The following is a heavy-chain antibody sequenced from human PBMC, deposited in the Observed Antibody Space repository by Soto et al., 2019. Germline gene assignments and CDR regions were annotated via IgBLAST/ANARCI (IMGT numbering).Heavy chain of an antibody. CDR3: ARGHSIFYGMDV. V-gene: IGHV3-11*01. J-gene: IGHJ6*02. CDR1: GFTFSDYY. Sequence: QVQLVESGGGLVKPGGSLRLSCAASGFTFSDYYMNWIRQAPGKGLEWVSYISSSGTTIYYADSVKGRFTNSRDNAKNSLFLQMNSLRAEDTALYYCARGHSIFYGMDVWGQGTTVTVSS. D-gene: IGHD2-21*01. CDR2: ISSSGTTI.